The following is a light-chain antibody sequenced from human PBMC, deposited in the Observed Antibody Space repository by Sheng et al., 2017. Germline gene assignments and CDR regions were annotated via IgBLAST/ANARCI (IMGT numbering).Light chain of an antibody. CDR1: QSVSSN. CDR3: QHYGTSPPYS. V-gene: IGKV3-15*01. J-gene: IGKJ2*03. CDR2: GAS. Sequence: EIVMTQSPDTLSVSPGERATLSCRASQSVSSNLAWYQQKPGQAPRLLIYGASTRATGIPARFSGSGSGTDFTLTISRLEPEDFAVYYCQHYGTSPPYSFGQGTKLEI.